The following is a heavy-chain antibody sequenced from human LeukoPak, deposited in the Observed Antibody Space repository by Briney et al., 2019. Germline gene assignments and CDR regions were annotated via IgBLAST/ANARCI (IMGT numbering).Heavy chain of an antibody. J-gene: IGHJ4*02. CDR1: GYTFTGYS. D-gene: IGHD3-10*01. V-gene: IGHV1-2*06. Sequence: ASVKVSCKASGYTFTGYSVDWVRQAPGQGLEWMGRINPNSGATDYAQKFQGRVTMTRDTSISTVYMELNRLRSDDTAVYYCARELPFDYWGQGTLVTVSS. CDR2: INPNSGAT. CDR3: ARELPFDY.